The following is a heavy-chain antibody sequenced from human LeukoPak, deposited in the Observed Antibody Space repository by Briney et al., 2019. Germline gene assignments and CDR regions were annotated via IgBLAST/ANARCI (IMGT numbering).Heavy chain of an antibody. V-gene: IGHV3-23*01. D-gene: IGHD6-13*01. CDR3: AKAIAATGRWWIFDY. J-gene: IGHJ4*02. CDR2: ISGSGTST. CDR1: GFTFSNYD. Sequence: GGPLRLSCAASGFTFSNYDMGWVRQAPGEGLEWVSTISGSGTSTYYTDSVKGRFTISRDNPKNAQYLQMNSLRAEDTAVYYCAKAIAATGRWWIFDYWGQGTLVTVSS.